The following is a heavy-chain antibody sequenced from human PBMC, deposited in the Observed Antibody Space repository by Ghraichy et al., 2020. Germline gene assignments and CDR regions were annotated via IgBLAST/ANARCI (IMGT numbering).Heavy chain of an antibody. CDR2: ISWNNDKI. D-gene: IGHD3-22*01. V-gene: IGHV3-9*01. J-gene: IGHJ3*02. Sequence: GGSLRLSCVASGFTFDDHSMHWVRQPPGKGLEWVSDISWNNDKIGYADSVKGRFTISRDNAKNSLSLQMNSLREEDTALYYCARKGHFDSDGYYHPHVFAIWGQGTMVIVSS. CDR3: ARKGHFDSDGYYHPHVFAI. CDR1: GFTFDDHS.